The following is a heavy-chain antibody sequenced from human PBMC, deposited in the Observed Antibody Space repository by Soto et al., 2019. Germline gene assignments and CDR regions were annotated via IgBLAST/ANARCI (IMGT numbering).Heavy chain of an antibody. D-gene: IGHD4-4*01. CDR2: IKSRSDGGKT. CDR1: GITFSKAW. Sequence: EVQLVESGGGLVQPGGSLTLSCAASGITFSKAWMNWVRQSPGKGLEWVGRIKSRSDGGKTAYAAPVKGSFSISRDDSNSTLSPQMNSLKIEDTVVYCCTTNFYSVHGREVWGQGTTVTVSS. CDR3: TTNFYSVHGREV. J-gene: IGHJ6*02. V-gene: IGHV3-15*01.